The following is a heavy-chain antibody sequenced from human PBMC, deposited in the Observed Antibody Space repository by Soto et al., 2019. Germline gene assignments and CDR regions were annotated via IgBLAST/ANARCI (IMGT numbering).Heavy chain of an antibody. J-gene: IGHJ4*02. CDR3: ANSPKNWNYGRNSDY. V-gene: IGHV3-23*01. CDR2: ISGSGGST. CDR1: GFTFSSYA. Sequence: EVQLLESGGGLVQPGGSLRLSCAASGFTFSSYAMSWVRQAPGKGLEWVSAISGSGGSTYYADSVKGRFTISRDNSKNTLYLQMNSLRAEDTAVYYCANSPKNWNYGRNSDYWGQGTLVTVSS. D-gene: IGHD1-7*01.